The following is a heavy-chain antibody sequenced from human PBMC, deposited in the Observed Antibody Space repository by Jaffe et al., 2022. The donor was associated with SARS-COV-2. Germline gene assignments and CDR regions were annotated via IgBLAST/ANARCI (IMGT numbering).Heavy chain of an antibody. CDR1: GFSFSSYS. CDR2: ITSSSTTI. V-gene: IGHV3-48*02. CDR3: AREPAPRKYYFDY. J-gene: IGHJ4*02. Sequence: EEQLVESGGGLVHPGGSLRLSCTASGFSFSSYSMNWVRQAPGKGLEWVSYITSSSTTIHYGDSVKGRFTISRDNAKNSLYLQMNSLRDEDTAVYYCAREPAPRKYYFDYWGQGTLVTVSS.